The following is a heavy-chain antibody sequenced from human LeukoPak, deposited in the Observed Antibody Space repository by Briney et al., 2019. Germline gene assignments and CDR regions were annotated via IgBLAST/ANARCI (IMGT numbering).Heavy chain of an antibody. CDR1: GFTFSSYA. CDR2: ISGSGGST. J-gene: IGHJ6*03. Sequence: PGGSLRLSCAASGFTFSSYAMSWVRQAPGKGLEWVSAISGSGGSTYYADSVKGRFTISRDNSKNTLYLQMNSLRAEDTAVYYCAKGEGYDFWSGYRYMDVWGKGITVTVSS. V-gene: IGHV3-23*01. CDR3: AKGEGYDFWSGYRYMDV. D-gene: IGHD3-3*01.